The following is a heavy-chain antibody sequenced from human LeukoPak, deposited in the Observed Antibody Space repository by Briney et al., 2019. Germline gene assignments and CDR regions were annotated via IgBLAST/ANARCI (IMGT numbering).Heavy chain of an antibody. CDR3: AGGSGWLIDS. CDR2: ISSSGSTI. V-gene: IGHV3-48*03. J-gene: IGHJ4*02. Sequence: PGGSLRLSCAASGFTFSSYEMNWVRQAPGKGLEWVSYISSSGSTIYYADSVKGRFTISRDNAKNALYLEANSLTAEDTAVYYCAGGSGWLIDSWGQGTLVTVSS. D-gene: IGHD6-19*01. CDR1: GFTFSSYE.